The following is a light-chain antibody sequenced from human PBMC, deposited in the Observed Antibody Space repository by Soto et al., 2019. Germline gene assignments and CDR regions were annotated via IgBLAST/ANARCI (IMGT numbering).Light chain of an antibody. V-gene: IGKV3-20*01. J-gene: IGKJ5*01. CDR2: GAS. CDR1: QSVSSSD. Sequence: EIVLTQSPGTLSLSPGERATLSCRASQSVSSSDLAWYQQKPGQAPRLLIYGASSRATGIPDRFSGSGSGTDFTLTISRLEPEDFAVYYCQQHETLITFGQGTRLEIK. CDR3: QQHETLIT.